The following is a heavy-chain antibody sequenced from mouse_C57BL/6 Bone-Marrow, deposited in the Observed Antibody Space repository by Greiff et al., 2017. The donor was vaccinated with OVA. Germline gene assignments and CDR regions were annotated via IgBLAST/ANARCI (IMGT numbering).Heavy chain of an antibody. D-gene: IGHD1-1*01. CDR3: ARRGITTVVAPYYFDY. J-gene: IGHJ2*01. Sequence: QVQLQQSGAELARPGASVKLSCKASGYTFTSYGISWVKQRTGQGLEWIGEIYPRSGNTYYNEKFKGQATLTADKSSSTAYMELRSLTSADSAVYFCARRGITTVVAPYYFDYWGQGTTLTVSS. CDR1: GYTFTSYG. CDR2: IYPRSGNT. V-gene: IGHV1-81*01.